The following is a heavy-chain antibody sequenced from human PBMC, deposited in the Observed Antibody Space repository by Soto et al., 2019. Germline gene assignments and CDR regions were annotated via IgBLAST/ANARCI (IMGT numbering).Heavy chain of an antibody. D-gene: IGHD3-22*01. CDR1: GYTFTGYY. CDR2: INPNSGGT. Sequence: QVQLVQSGAEVKKPGASVKVSCKASGYTFTGYYMHWVRQDPGQGREWMGWINPNSGGTNYAQKFQGRVTMTRETSISTDYMELSRLRSDDTAVYYCARDWSSYDTTGSDIWGQGTMVTVSS. V-gene: IGHV1-2*02. CDR3: ARDWSSYDTTGSDI. J-gene: IGHJ3*02.